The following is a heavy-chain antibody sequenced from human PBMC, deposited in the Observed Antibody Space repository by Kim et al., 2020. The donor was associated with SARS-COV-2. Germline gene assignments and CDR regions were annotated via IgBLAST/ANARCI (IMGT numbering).Heavy chain of an antibody. J-gene: IGHJ4*02. Sequence: ASVKVSCKASGYTFKTYPIHWLRQAPGQTLEWMGWLNAANDQTKYSQKFQGRITISRDTSANTAYMELRSLTTKDTAFYYCVRDMNPTVYDYWGQGTLVTVSS. CDR2: LNAANDQT. D-gene: IGHD4-4*01. CDR3: VRDMNPTVYDY. V-gene: IGHV1-3*01. CDR1: GYTFKTYP.